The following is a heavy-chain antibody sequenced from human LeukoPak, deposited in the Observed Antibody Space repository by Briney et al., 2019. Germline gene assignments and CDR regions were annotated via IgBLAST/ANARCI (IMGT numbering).Heavy chain of an antibody. J-gene: IGHJ4*02. CDR2: LSHSGAT. D-gene: IGHD3-10*01. V-gene: IGHV4-38-2*02. Sequence: PSETLSHTCSVSGSSITSVSYWAWIRQTPEKGLEWIRSLSHSGATYYNPSLRSRLSTSVDTSNNRFSLTLRSVTAADTAVYYCARVGSSNTHYDFWGSGPLVIVSS. CDR1: GSSITSVSY. CDR3: ARVGSSNTHYDF.